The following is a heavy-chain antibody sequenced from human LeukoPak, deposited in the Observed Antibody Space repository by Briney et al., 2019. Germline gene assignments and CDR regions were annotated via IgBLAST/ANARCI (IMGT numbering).Heavy chain of an antibody. CDR2: INHSGST. CDR1: GGSFSGYY. D-gene: IGHD3-22*01. CDR3: ARRSDNDDSSVGYFDY. V-gene: IGHV4-34*01. J-gene: IGHJ4*02. Sequence: SETLSLTCAVYGGSFSGYYWSWIRQPPGKGLEWIGEINHSGSTNYNPSLKSRVTISVDTSKNQFSLKLSSVTAADTAVYYCARRSDNDDSSVGYFDYWGQGTLVTVSS.